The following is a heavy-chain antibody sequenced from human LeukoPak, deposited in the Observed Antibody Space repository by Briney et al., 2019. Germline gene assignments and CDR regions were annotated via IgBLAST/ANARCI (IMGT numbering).Heavy chain of an antibody. CDR3: ARGFEQLWLYWFDP. CDR1: GGSISSSSYY. V-gene: IGHV4-39*07. CDR2: IYYSGST. J-gene: IGHJ5*02. D-gene: IGHD5-18*01. Sequence: PSETLSLTCTVSGGSISSSSYYWGWIRQPPGKGLEWIGSIYYSGSTYYNPSLKSRVTISVDTSKNQFSLKLSSVTAADTAVYHCARGFEQLWLYWFDPWGQGTLVTVSS.